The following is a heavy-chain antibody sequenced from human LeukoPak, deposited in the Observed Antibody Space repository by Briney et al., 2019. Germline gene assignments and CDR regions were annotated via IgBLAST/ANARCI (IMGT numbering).Heavy chain of an antibody. CDR1: GGSISSGSYY. D-gene: IGHD6-13*01. J-gene: IGHJ4*02. CDR3: ARAKGIAYRFDY. V-gene: IGHV4-61*02. Sequence: SQTLSLTCTVSGGSISSGSYYWSWIRQPAGKGLEWIGRIYTSGSTNYNPSLKSRVTISVDTSKNQFSLKLSSVTAADTAVYYCARAKGIAYRFDYWGQGTLVTVSS. CDR2: IYTSGST.